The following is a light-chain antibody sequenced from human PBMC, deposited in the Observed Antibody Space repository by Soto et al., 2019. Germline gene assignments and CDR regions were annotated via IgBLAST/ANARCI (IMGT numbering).Light chain of an antibody. J-gene: IGKJ1*01. Sequence: DIQMTQSPSSLSTSVGDRVTITCRASQSISRYLNWYQQKPGKAPKLLIYGASNLQSGIPSRFSGSGSETDFTLTIATLQPEDFATDYFQQSHSHPRTFGQGTKVEIK. CDR3: QQSHSHPRT. CDR1: QSISRY. V-gene: IGKV1-39*01. CDR2: GAS.